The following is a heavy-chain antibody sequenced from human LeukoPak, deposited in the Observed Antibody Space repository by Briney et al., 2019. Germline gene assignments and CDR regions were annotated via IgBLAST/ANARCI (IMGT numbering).Heavy chain of an antibody. J-gene: IGHJ4*02. CDR2: IYPDDSDI. Sequence: GESLKISCKGSGYRFNDYWIGWVRQMPGKGLQWMGVIYPDDSDIRYSPSFQGQVTISADKSISTAYLQWSSLKASDTAMYYCARLPFETEDSSGYYPAGYFDYWGQGTLVTVSS. D-gene: IGHD3-22*01. CDR3: ARLPFETEDSSGYYPAGYFDY. CDR1: GYRFNDYW. V-gene: IGHV5-51*01.